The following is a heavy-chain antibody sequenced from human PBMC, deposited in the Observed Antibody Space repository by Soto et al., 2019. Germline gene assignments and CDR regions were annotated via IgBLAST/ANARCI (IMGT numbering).Heavy chain of an antibody. CDR1: GFTFSSYA. CDR3: AKRAGYCSGGSCGFDY. J-gene: IGHJ4*02. CDR2: ISGSGGST. D-gene: IGHD2-15*01. V-gene: IGHV3-23*01. Sequence: EVQLLESGGGLVQPGGSLRLSCAASGFTFSSYAMSWVRQAPGKGLEWVSAISGSGGSTYYADSVKGRFTISRDNSKNTLYLQMNSLRAEDTAVYYCAKRAGYCSGGSCGFDYWGQGTLVTVSS.